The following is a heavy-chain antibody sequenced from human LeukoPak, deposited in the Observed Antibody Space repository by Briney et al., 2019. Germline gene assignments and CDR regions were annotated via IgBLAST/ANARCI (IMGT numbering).Heavy chain of an antibody. Sequence: ASVKVSCKASGYTFTNYAMHWVRQAPGQRLEWMGWINTGNGNTKYSQKFQGRVTITRDTSASTAYMDLSSLRSEDTAVYYCARVYDSSGYWWFDPWGQGTLVTVSS. D-gene: IGHD3-22*01. J-gene: IGHJ5*02. V-gene: IGHV1-3*04. CDR3: ARVYDSSGYWWFDP. CDR1: GYTFTNYA. CDR2: INTGNGNT.